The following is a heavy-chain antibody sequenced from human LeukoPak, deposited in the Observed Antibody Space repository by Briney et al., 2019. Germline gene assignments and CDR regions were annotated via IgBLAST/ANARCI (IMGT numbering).Heavy chain of an antibody. J-gene: IGHJ6*03. CDR2: ISYDGKNE. CDR1: GFTFSNFG. Sequence: GRSLRLSCAASGFTFSNFGMHWVRQAPGKGLEWVAVISYDGKNEYYTDSVKGRFTISRDNSKNTLYLQMNSLRAEDTAVYYCAKDYYYDSSGYFAASNYYMDVWGKGTTVTVSS. V-gene: IGHV3-30*18. D-gene: IGHD3-22*01. CDR3: AKDYYYDSSGYFAASNYYMDV.